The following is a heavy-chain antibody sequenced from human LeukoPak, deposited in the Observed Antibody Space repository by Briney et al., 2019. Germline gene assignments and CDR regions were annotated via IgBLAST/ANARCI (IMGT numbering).Heavy chain of an antibody. D-gene: IGHD2-2*01. V-gene: IGHV3-23*01. CDR2: ISGSGGST. J-gene: IGHJ4*02. Sequence: TGGSLRLSCAASGFTFSSYWMSWVRQAPGKGLEWVSAISGSGGSTYYADSVKGRFTISRDNSKNTLYLQMNSLRAEDTAVYYCAEGSRYQLPTYFDYWGQGTLVTVSS. CDR1: GFTFSSYW. CDR3: AEGSRYQLPTYFDY.